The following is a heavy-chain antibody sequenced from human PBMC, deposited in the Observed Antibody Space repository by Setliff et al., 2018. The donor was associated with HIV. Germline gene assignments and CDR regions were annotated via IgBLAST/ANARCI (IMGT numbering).Heavy chain of an antibody. CDR3: ARGSRGYSYAYYYYYMDV. CDR2: IYTTGST. Sequence: SETLSLTCIVSGGSISNYYWSWIRQPPGKGLEWIWYIYTTGSTNYNPSLKSRVTISVDTSKNQFSLKLSSVTAADTAVYYCARGSRGYSYAYYYYYMDVWGKGTTVTVS. V-gene: IGHV4-59*01. D-gene: IGHD5-18*01. CDR1: GGSISNYY. J-gene: IGHJ6*03.